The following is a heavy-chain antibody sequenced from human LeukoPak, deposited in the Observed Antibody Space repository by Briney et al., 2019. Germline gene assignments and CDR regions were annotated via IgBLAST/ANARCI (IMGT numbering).Heavy chain of an antibody. CDR3: ARAHDYYDSSGYYYSPAEFDY. CDR1: GGSISSYY. CDR2: IYYSGST. J-gene: IGHJ4*02. Sequence: PSETLSLTCTVSGGSISSYYWSWIRQPPGKGLEWMGYIYYSGSTNYNPSLKSRVTISVDTSKNQFSLKLSSVTAADTAVYYCARAHDYYDSSGYYYSPAEFDYWGQGTLVTVSS. D-gene: IGHD3-22*01. V-gene: IGHV4-59*01.